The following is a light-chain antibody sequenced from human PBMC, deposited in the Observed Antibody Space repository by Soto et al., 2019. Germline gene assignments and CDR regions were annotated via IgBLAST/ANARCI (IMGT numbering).Light chain of an antibody. CDR1: QTIRNNY. CDR2: DAS. V-gene: IGKV3-20*01. CDR3: EQDGGPPPT. Sequence: ECVFTQSPGTLSLSAGERATLSCRPSQTIRNNYLAWYQQKPGQAPRLLIYDASSRATGIPDMFSGGGAGADFSLTVSILEPEDVAVDYSEQDGGPPPTVGEGTKVDIK. J-gene: IGKJ1*01.